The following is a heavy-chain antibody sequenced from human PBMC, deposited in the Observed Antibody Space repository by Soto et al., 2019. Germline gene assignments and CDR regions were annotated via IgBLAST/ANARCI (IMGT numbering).Heavy chain of an antibody. D-gene: IGHD3-10*01. CDR3: AYIVRGVMDY. V-gene: IGHV3-23*01. J-gene: IGHJ4*02. CDR1: GFTFSSYA. CDR2: ISGSGGST. Sequence: GGSLRLSCAASGFTFSSYAMSWVRQAPGKGREWVSAISGSGGSTYYADSVKGRFTISRDNSKNTLYLQMNSLRAEDTAVYYCAYIVRGVMDYWGQGTLVTVSS.